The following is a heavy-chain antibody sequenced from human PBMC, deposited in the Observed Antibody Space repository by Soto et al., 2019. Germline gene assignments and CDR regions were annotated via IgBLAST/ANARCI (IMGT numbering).Heavy chain of an antibody. CDR1: GFTFSNYA. J-gene: IGHJ3*02. V-gene: IGHV3-23*01. D-gene: IGHD5-12*01. CDR3: ARCTVATYSAFDI. Sequence: GGSLRLSCAASGFTFSNYAMSWVRQAPGKGLEWVSAVSGSGGTTYYADSVRGRFTISRDNSKNTLYLQMNSLRAEDTAIYFCARCTVATYSAFDIWGQGTMVTVSS. CDR2: VSGSGGTT.